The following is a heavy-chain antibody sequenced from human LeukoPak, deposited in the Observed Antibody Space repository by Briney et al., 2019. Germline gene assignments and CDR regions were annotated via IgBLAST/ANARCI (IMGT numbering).Heavy chain of an antibody. J-gene: IGHJ4*02. CDR2: ISGDGGST. D-gene: IGHD4-17*01. CDR3: AKDPRDDYGDYASDY. Sequence: GGSLRLSCAASGFTFDDYAMHWVRQAPGKGLEWVSLISGDGGSTYYADSVKGRFTISRDNSKKSLYLQMNSLRTEDTALYYCAKDPRDDYGDYASDYWGQGTLVTVSS. CDR1: GFTFDDYA. V-gene: IGHV3-43*02.